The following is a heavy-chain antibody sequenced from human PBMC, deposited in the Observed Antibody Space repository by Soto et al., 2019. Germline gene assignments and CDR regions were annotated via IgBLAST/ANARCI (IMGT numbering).Heavy chain of an antibody. D-gene: IGHD3-10*01. V-gene: IGHV3-23*01. CDR1: GFTFSTYA. Sequence: GGSLRLSCAASGFTFSTYAMTWVRQAPGKGLEWVSTINTSGGSTYYADSVKGRFTISRDNSKNTLYLQMNSLRVEDTAVYYCAKLGFSMGVWGQGTTVTVSS. CDR3: AKLGFSMGV. J-gene: IGHJ6*02. CDR2: INTSGGST.